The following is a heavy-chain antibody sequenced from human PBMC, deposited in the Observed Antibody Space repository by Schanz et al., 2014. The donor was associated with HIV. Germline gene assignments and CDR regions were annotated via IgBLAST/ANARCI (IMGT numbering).Heavy chain of an antibody. CDR3: AKEATVVTLAFDI. V-gene: IGHV3-30*02. D-gene: IGHD4-17*01. J-gene: IGHJ3*02. CDR1: GFTFSDFY. CDR2: IWYDGSNK. Sequence: QEQLVESGGGLVKPGGSLRLSCAASGFTFSDFYMSWIRQAPGKGLEWVAVIWYDGSNKYYADSVKGRFTISRDNSKNTLYLQMNSLRAEDTAVYYCAKEATVVTLAFDIWGQGTMVTVSS.